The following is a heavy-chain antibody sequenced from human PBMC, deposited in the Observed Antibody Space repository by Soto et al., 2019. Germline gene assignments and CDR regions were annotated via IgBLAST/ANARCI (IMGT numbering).Heavy chain of an antibody. D-gene: IGHD2-8*02. Sequence: PSETLSLTCAVSGDSISSRNWWNWVRQTPGKGLEWIGQINHSGSTNYNPSLKSRVTISLDTSKNQFSLKLTSVTAADTAVYYCARDKITGLFDYWGQGTLVTVSS. CDR3: ARDKITGLFDY. J-gene: IGHJ4*02. CDR2: INHSGST. CDR1: GDSISSRNW. V-gene: IGHV4-4*02.